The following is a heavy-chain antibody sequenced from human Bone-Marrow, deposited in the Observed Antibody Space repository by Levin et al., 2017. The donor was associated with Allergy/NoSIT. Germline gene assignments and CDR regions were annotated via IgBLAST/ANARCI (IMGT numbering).Heavy chain of an antibody. CDR1: GFTFNTYT. Sequence: PGGSLRLSCAASGFTFNTYTMNWVRQAPGKGLEWVSSISSGSTYIYYADSLKGRFTISRDNAKNSMYLQMNSLRAEDTAVYYCARGDKYFYAFDIWGQGTMVTVSS. J-gene: IGHJ3*02. V-gene: IGHV3-21*01. CDR3: ARGDKYFYAFDI. D-gene: IGHD2/OR15-2a*01. CDR2: ISSGSTYI.